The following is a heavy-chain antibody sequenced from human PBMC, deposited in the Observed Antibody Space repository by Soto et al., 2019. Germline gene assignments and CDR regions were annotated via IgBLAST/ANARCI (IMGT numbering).Heavy chain of an antibody. V-gene: IGHV3-30*18. D-gene: IGHD2-2*01. CDR3: AKDRGVKYQLLRYYYYGMDV. Sequence: QVQLVESGGGVVQPGRSLRLSCAASGFTFSSYGMHWVRQAPGKGLEWVAVISYDGSNKYYADSVKGRFTISRDNSKNTLYLQMNSLRAEDTAVYYCAKDRGVKYQLLRYYYYGMDVWGQGTTVTVSS. CDR1: GFTFSSYG. CDR2: ISYDGSNK. J-gene: IGHJ6*02.